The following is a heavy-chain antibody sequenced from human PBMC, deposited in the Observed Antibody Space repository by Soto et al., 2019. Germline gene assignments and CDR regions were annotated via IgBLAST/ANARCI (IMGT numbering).Heavy chain of an antibody. CDR3: ASQVYATSWLEP. Sequence: PGGSLRLSCAASGFTVSINYMNWFRQAPGKGLEWVSVIYSGGSTYYADSVKGRFTISRDISKNTVFLQMNSLRVEDTAVYYCASQVYATSWLEPWGQGTLVTVSS. CDR2: IYSGGST. J-gene: IGHJ5*02. V-gene: IGHV3-66*04. D-gene: IGHD2-8*01. CDR1: GFTVSINY.